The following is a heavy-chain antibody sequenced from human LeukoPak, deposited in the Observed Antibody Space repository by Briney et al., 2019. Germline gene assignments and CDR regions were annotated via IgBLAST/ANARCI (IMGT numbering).Heavy chain of an antibody. CDR2: IYTSGST. Sequence: PSQTLSLTCTVSVGSISSGSYYWSWIRQPAGKGLEWIGRIYTSGSTNYNPSLKSRVTISVDTTKNQFSLKLSSVTAADTAVYYCARDRRYCSSTSCYQGWFDPWGQGTLVTVSS. CDR1: VGSISSGSYY. CDR3: ARDRRYCSSTSCYQGWFDP. D-gene: IGHD2-2*01. J-gene: IGHJ5*02. V-gene: IGHV4-61*02.